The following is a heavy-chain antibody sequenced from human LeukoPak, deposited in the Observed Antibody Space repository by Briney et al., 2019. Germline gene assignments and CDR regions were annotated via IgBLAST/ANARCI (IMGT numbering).Heavy chain of an antibody. CDR1: GFTFSSYA. CDR3: ARDYDILIPGFMDV. CDR2: ISSSSSYI. D-gene: IGHD3-9*01. V-gene: IGHV3-21*01. Sequence: GGSLRLSCAASGFTFSSYAMSWVRQAPGKGLEWVSSISSSSSYIYYADSVKGRFTISRDNAKNSLYLQMNSLRAEDTAVYYCARDYDILIPGFMDVWGQGTTVTVPS. J-gene: IGHJ6*02.